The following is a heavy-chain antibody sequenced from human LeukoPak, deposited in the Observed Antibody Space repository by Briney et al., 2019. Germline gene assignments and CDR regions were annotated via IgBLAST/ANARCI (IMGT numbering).Heavy chain of an antibody. V-gene: IGHV3-21*01. D-gene: IGHD5-18*01. Sequence: GGSLRLSCAASGFTFSSYSMNWVRQAPGKGPEWVSSISSSSSYIYYAGSVKGRFTISRDNAKNSLCLQMNSLRAEDTAVYYCARYSYGPNRVDPWGQRTLVTVSS. CDR2: ISSSSSYI. CDR3: ARYSYGPNRVDP. J-gene: IGHJ5*02. CDR1: GFTFSSYS.